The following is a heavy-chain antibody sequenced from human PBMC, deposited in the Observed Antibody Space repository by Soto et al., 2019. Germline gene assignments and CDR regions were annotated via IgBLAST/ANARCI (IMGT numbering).Heavy chain of an antibody. J-gene: IGHJ6*02. Sequence: RASVKVSCKASGYTFTSYGISWVRQAPGQGXEWMGWISAYNGNTNYAQKLQGRVTMTTDTSTSTAYMELRSLRSDDTAVYYCARGVLRAARSKYYYYGMDVWGQGTTVTVSS. CDR3: ARGVLRAARSKYYYYGMDV. D-gene: IGHD6-6*01. V-gene: IGHV1-18*04. CDR1: GYTFTSYG. CDR2: ISAYNGNT.